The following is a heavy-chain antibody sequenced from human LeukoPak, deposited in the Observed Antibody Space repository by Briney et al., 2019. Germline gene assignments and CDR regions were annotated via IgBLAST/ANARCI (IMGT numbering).Heavy chain of an antibody. D-gene: IGHD3-3*01. V-gene: IGHV4-4*07. Sequence: KSSETLSLTCTVSGGSISSYYWSWIRQPAGKGREWIGRIYTTGNTDYNPSLKSRVTMSVDTSKNQFSLNLSSVTAADTAVYYCARDARGWSGFDYWGQGTLVTVSS. CDR3: ARDARGWSGFDY. CDR2: IYTTGNT. J-gene: IGHJ4*02. CDR1: GGSISSYY.